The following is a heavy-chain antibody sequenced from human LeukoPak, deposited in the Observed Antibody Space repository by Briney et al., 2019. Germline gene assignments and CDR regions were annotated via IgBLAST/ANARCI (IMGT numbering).Heavy chain of an antibody. CDR1: GGTLSSHA. Sequence: SVKVSCKASGGTLSSHAISWVRQAPGQGLEWVGGIIPIFYTANYAHKFQGRVTITADESTSTVYMELSRLRSEDTALYYCARLPREARHWGDAFVIWGQGTMVTVSS. J-gene: IGHJ3*02. CDR2: IIPIFYTA. CDR3: ARLPREARHWGDAFVI. V-gene: IGHV1-69*13. D-gene: IGHD3-16*01.